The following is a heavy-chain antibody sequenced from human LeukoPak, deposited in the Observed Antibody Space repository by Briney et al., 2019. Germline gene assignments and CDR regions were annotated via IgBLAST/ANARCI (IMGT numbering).Heavy chain of an antibody. D-gene: IGHD2-2*02. CDR1: GGSISSYY. CDR2: TYTSGST. J-gene: IGHJ4*02. CDR3: AREKKDIVVVPAAIPDY. Sequence: SETLSLTCTISGGSISSYYWSWLRQPAGKGLEWIGRTYTSGSTNYNPSLKSRVTISVDTSKNQFSLKLSSVTAADTAVYYCAREKKDIVVVPAAIPDYWGQGTLVTVSS. V-gene: IGHV4-4*07.